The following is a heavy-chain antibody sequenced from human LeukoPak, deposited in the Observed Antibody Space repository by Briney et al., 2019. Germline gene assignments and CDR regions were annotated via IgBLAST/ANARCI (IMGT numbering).Heavy chain of an antibody. CDR3: ARQPRGTVVFDY. D-gene: IGHD4-23*01. CDR1: GYMFTTYW. J-gene: IGHJ4*02. CDR2: IDPSDSYI. V-gene: IGHV5-10-1*01. Sequence: GESLKISCWGSGYMFTTYWIAWVRQMPGKGLEWMGRIDPSDSYINHSPSFQGHVSISADKSVSTAYLQWSSLKASDSAMYYCARQPRGTVVFDYWGQGTLVTVSS.